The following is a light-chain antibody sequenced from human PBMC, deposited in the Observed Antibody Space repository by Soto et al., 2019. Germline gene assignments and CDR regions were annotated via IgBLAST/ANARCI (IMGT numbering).Light chain of an antibody. CDR3: SSYTTSYFYV. CDR1: GRDIGAYDY. J-gene: IGLJ1*01. CDR2: GVK. Sequence: QSALTQPASVSVSPGQSSTISCTGSGRDIGAYDYVSWYQQHPGKAPKLIIYGVKNRPSGVSNRFSASKSAFTASLTISGLQTEDEADYYCSSYTTSYFYVFGPGTKLTVL. V-gene: IGLV2-14*01.